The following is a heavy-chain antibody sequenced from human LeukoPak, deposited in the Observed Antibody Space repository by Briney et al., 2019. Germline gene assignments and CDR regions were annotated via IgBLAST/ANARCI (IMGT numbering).Heavy chain of an antibody. V-gene: IGHV4-59*01. CDR1: GGSIDSYF. CDR2: MYHSGST. CDR3: AREVYCSGGSCQEGWFDP. D-gene: IGHD2-15*01. J-gene: IGHJ5*02. Sequence: SETLSLTCTVSGGSIDSYFWTWIRQPPGKGLEFIGNMYHSGSTNYNPSLKSRVTISVDTSKNQFSLKLSSVTAADTAVYYCAREVYCSGGSCQEGWFDPWGQGTLVTVSS.